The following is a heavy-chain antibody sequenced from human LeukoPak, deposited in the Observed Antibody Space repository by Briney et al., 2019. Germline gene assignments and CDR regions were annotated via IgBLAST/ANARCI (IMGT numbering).Heavy chain of an antibody. V-gene: IGHV3-74*01. J-gene: IGHJ4*02. CDR3: ARSDSSGYLPDC. Sequence: GGSLRLSCAASGFTFSAYWMHWVRQAPGKGLVWVSRINTDGSSPTYAASVKGRFTISRDNAKNTLYLQMNSLTAEDTAVYYCARSDSSGYLPDCWGQGTLVTVSS. CDR1: GFTFSAYW. CDR2: INTDGSSP. D-gene: IGHD3-22*01.